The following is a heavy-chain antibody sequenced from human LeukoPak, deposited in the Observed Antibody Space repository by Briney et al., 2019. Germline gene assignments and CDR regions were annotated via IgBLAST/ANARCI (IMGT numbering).Heavy chain of an antibody. CDR3: ARESGGKSSYFDY. D-gene: IGHD1-26*01. J-gene: IGHJ4*02. CDR2: ISSSSSYI. CDR1: GFTFSSYS. V-gene: IGHV3-21*01. Sequence: GGSLRLSCAASGFTFSSYSMNWVRQAPGKGLEWVSSISSSSSYIYYADSVKGRFTISRDNAKNSLYLQMNNLRAEDTAVYYCARESGGKSSYFDYWGQGTLVTVSS.